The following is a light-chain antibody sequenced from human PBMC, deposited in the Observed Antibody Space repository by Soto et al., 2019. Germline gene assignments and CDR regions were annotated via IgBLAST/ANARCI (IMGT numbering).Light chain of an antibody. J-gene: IGKJ2*01. CDR1: QSISIY. V-gene: IGKV1-39*01. CDR3: PQSYSTQYS. CDR2: AAS. Sequence: DIQMTQSPSSLSASVGARVTITCRASQSISIYLNWYQQKPGKAPKLLIYAASSLHSGVTSRFRGSGSGTDFTLTISSLQTEDFATYYCPQSYSTQYSLGQGTKLAIK.